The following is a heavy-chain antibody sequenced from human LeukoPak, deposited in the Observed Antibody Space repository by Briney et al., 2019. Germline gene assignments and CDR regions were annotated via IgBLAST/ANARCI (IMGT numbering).Heavy chain of an antibody. CDR2: IYYSGST. Sequence: PSETLSLTCTVSGGSISSGGYYWSWIRQHPGKGLEWIGYIYYSGSTYYNPSLKSRVTISVDASKNQFSLKLSSVTAADTAVYYCARYCGGDCYFGNNWYFDLWGRGTLVTVSS. J-gene: IGHJ2*01. CDR1: GGSISSGGYY. CDR3: ARYCGGDCYFGNNWYFDL. D-gene: IGHD2-21*02. V-gene: IGHV4-31*03.